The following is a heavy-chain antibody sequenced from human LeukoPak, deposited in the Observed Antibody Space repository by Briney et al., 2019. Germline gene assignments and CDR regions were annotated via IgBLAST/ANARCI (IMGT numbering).Heavy chain of an antibody. CDR2: IYSGGST. D-gene: IGHD2-15*01. J-gene: IGHJ4*02. V-gene: IGHV3-53*01. Sequence: PGGSLRLSCAASGFTVSSNYMSWVRQAPGKGLEWVSVIYSGGSTYYADSVKGRFTISRDNSKNTLYLQMNSLRAEDTAVYYCAIGYCSGGSCYYGECDYWGQGTLVTVSS. CDR1: GFTVSSNY. CDR3: AIGYCSGGSCYYGECDY.